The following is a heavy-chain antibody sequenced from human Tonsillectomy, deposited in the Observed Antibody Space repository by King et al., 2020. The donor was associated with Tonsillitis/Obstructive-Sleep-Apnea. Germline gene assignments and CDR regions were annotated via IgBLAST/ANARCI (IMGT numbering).Heavy chain of an antibody. CDR3: ARNYRRYFHY. V-gene: IGHV3-30*04. D-gene: IGHD3-16*02. CDR2: ISYDGSNK. CDR1: GFSLSNHA. Sequence: VQLVESGGGVVQPGKSLRLSCAASGFSLSNHAMYWVRQAPGEGLEWVAFISYDGSNKYHADSVKGRFTISRNNSKNTLSLQMDSLGADDTAVYYCARNYRRYFHYWGQGTLVTVSS. J-gene: IGHJ4*02.